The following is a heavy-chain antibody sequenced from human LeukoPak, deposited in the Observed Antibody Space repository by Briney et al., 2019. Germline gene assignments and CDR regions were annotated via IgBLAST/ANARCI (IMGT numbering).Heavy chain of an antibody. V-gene: IGHV4-59*01. CDR3: ASSTVTEGHDAFDI. CDR2: IYYSGST. D-gene: IGHD4-17*01. Sequence: PSETLSLTCTVSGGSISSYYWSWIRQPPGKGPEWIGYIYYSGSTNYNPSLKSRVTISVDTSKNQFSLKLSSVTAADTAVYYCASSTVTEGHDAFDIWGQGTMVTVSS. CDR1: GGSISSYY. J-gene: IGHJ3*02.